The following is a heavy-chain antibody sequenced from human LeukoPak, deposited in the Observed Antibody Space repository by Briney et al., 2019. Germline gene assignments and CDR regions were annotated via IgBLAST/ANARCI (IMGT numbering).Heavy chain of an antibody. J-gene: IGHJ6*02. CDR1: GFTFSSYW. Sequence: GGSLRLSCAASGFTFSSYWMSWARQAPGKGLEWVANIKQDGSEKYYVDSVKGRFTISRDNAKNSLYLQMNSLRAEDTAVYYCARRYCSGGSCYYYYGMDVWGQGTTVTVSS. D-gene: IGHD2-15*01. V-gene: IGHV3-7*01. CDR3: ARRYCSGGSCYYYYGMDV. CDR2: IKQDGSEK.